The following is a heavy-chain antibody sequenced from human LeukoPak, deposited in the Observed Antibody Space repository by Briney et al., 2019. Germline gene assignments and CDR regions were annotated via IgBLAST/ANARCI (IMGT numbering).Heavy chain of an antibody. D-gene: IGHD6-19*01. CDR1: GFTISSYA. CDR2: ISGSGGST. V-gene: IGHV3-23*01. J-gene: IGHJ4*02. CDR3: AKDLPSNMAVASYYFDY. Sequence: WGSLRLSCAASGFTISSYAMSWVRLAPGKGLEWVSGISGSGGSTHYADPVKGRFTISRDNSKNTLYLQMNSLRGEDTAEYYCAKDLPSNMAVASYYFDYWGQGTLVTVSS.